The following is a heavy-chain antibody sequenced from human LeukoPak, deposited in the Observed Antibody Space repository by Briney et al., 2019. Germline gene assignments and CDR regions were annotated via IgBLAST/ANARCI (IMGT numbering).Heavy chain of an antibody. D-gene: IGHD3-16*01. V-gene: IGHV3-30*18. Sequence: GGSLRLSCAASGFTFSSYGMHWVRQAPGKGLEWVAVISYDGSNKYYADSVKGRFTISRDNSKNTLYLQMNSLRAEDTAVYYCAKWGSDNAFDIWGQGTMVTVSS. CDR2: ISYDGSNK. J-gene: IGHJ3*02. CDR1: GFTFSSYG. CDR3: AKWGSDNAFDI.